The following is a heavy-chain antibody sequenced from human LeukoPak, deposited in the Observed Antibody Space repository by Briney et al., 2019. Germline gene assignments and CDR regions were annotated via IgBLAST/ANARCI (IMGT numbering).Heavy chain of an antibody. J-gene: IGHJ4*02. CDR1: GYTFTSYD. CDR3: ARGRAGLWFGELHVHFDY. D-gene: IGHD3-10*01. V-gene: IGHV1-8*01. Sequence: ASVKVSCKASGYTFTSYDINWVRQATGQGLEWMGWMNPNSGNTGYAQKFQGRVTLTRNTSISTAYMELSSLRSEDTAVYYCARGRAGLWFGELHVHFDYWGQGTLVTVSS. CDR2: MNPNSGNT.